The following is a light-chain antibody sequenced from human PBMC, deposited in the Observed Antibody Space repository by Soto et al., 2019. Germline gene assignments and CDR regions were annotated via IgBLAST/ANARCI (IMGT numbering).Light chain of an antibody. J-gene: IGLJ1*01. CDR2: EVN. CDR3: TSYAGGNNV. Sequence: QSVLTQPPSASGSPGQSVTISCTGTSSDVGGYNYVSWYQQHPGKVPKLMVYEVNKRPSGVPDRFSGSKSDNTASLTVSGLQAEDEADYYCTSYAGGNNVFGTGTKVTVL. CDR1: SSDVGGYNY. V-gene: IGLV2-8*01.